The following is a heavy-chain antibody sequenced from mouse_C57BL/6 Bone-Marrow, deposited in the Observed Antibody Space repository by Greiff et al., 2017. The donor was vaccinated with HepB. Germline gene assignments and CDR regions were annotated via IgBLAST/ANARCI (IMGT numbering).Heavy chain of an antibody. CDR2: ISYDGSN. D-gene: IGHD4-1*01. V-gene: IGHV3-6*01. J-gene: IGHJ2*01. Sequence: ESGPGLVKPSQSLSLTCSVPGYSITSGYYWNWIRQFPGNKLEWMGYISYDGSNNYNPSLKNRISITRDTSKNQFFLKLNSMTTEDTATYYCAREEGLTGTDFDYWGQGTTLTVSS. CDR3: AREEGLTGTDFDY. CDR1: GYSITSGYY.